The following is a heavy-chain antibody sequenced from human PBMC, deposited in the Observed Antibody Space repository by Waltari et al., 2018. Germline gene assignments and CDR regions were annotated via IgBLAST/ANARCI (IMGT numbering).Heavy chain of an antibody. Sequence: EVQLLESGGGLVQPGGSLRLSCPASGFTFSSYAMSWVRQAPGKGLEWVSAISGSGGSTYYADSVKGRFTISRDNSKNTLYLQMNSLRAEDTAVYYCAKPRGLYYYDSSGYDYWGQGTLVTVSS. D-gene: IGHD3-22*01. V-gene: IGHV3-23*01. CDR1: GFTFSSYA. J-gene: IGHJ4*02. CDR2: ISGSGGST. CDR3: AKPRGLYYYDSSGYDY.